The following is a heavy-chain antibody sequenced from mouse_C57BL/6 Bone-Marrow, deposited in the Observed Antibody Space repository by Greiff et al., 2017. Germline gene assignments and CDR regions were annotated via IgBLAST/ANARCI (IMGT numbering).Heavy chain of an antibody. D-gene: IGHD2-5*01. J-gene: IGHJ2*01. CDR3: ARGSYYSNYFDY. CDR2: IYPRSGNT. V-gene: IGHV1-81*01. Sequence: QVQLQQSGAELARPGASVKLSCKASGYTFTSYGLSWVKQRTGQGLEWIGEIYPRSGNTYYNEKFKGKATLTADKSSSTAYMELRSLTSEDSAVYFCARGSYYSNYFDYWGQGTTLTVSS. CDR1: GYTFTSYG.